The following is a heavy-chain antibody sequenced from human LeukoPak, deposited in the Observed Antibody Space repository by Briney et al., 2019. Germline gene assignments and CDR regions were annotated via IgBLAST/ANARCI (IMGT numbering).Heavy chain of an antibody. CDR1: GFTFSSYW. CDR2: IKEDGSDK. CDR3: AAGLEAATNMLDYYYHGMDV. V-gene: IGHV3-7*05. J-gene: IGHJ6*02. D-gene: IGHD5-24*01. Sequence: PGGSLRLSCAASGFTFSSYWMSWVRQAPGKGLEWVANIKEDGSDKYYVDSVKGRFTVSRDNAKNSLYLQMSSLRAEDTAVYYCAAGLEAATNMLDYYYHGMDVWGQGTTVTVSS.